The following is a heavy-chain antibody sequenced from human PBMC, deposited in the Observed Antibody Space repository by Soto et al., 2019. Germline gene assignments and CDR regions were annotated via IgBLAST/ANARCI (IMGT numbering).Heavy chain of an antibody. CDR3: ARGTRYQLLREYYYYHYYMDV. CDR2: INHSGST. Sequence: PSETLSLTCAVYGGSFSGYYWSWIRQPPGKGLEWIGEINHSGSTNYNPSLKSRVTISVDTSKSQFSLKLSSVTAADTAVYYCARGTRYQLLREYYYYHYYMDVWGKGTTVTVSS. J-gene: IGHJ6*03. V-gene: IGHV4-34*01. D-gene: IGHD2-2*01. CDR1: GGSFSGYY.